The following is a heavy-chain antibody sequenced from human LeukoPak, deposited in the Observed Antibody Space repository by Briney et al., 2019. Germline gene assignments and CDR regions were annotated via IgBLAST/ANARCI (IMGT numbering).Heavy chain of an antibody. D-gene: IGHD3-22*01. CDR3: ARTNYDSSGYPPDAFDI. CDR2: IIPIFGTA. J-gene: IGHJ3*02. CDR1: GGTFSSYA. Sequence: SVKVSCKASGGTFSSYAISWVRQAPGQGLEWMGGIIPIFGTANYAQKFQGRVTITADESTSTAYMELSSLRSEDTAVYYCARTNYDSSGYPPDAFDIWGQGTMVTVSS. V-gene: IGHV1-69*13.